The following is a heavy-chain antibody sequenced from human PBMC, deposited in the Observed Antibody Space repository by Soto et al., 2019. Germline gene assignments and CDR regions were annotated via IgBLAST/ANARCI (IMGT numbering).Heavy chain of an antibody. CDR1: GFAFSSYA. Sequence: QVQLVESGGGVVQPGRSLRLSCAASGFAFSSYAISWVRQAPGQGLEWMGGIIPIFGTANYAQKFQGRVTITADESTSTAYMELSSLRSEDTAVYYCARVVVGGSYAGRYFDYWGQGTLVTVSS. CDR2: IIPIFGTA. CDR3: ARVVVGGSYAGRYFDY. D-gene: IGHD1-26*01. V-gene: IGHV1-69*01. J-gene: IGHJ4*02.